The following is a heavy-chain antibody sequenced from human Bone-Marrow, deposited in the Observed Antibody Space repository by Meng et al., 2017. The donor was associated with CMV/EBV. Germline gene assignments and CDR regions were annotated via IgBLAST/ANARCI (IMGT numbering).Heavy chain of an antibody. CDR3: AATLSYSSSGYYGMDV. V-gene: IGHV1-58*02. Sequence: SVKVSCKASGYTFTSYYMHWVRQARGQRLEWIGWIVVGSGHTNYAQKFQERVTITRDMSTSTAYMEVSSLRSEDTAVYYCAATLSYSSSGYYGMDVWGQGTTVTVSS. J-gene: IGHJ6*02. CDR1: GYTFTSYY. CDR2: IVVGSGHT. D-gene: IGHD6-13*01.